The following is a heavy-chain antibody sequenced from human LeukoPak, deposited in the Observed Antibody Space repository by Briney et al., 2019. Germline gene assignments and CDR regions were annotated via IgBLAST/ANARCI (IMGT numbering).Heavy chain of an antibody. CDR1: GFMFGDYA. J-gene: IGHJ4*02. V-gene: IGHV3-49*04. CDR2: IRSKAYGGTT. Sequence: PGGSLRLSCTTSGFMFGDYAMTWVRQAPGKGLEWVGFIRSKAYGGTTDYAASVKGRFTISRDDSKGVASLQMNSLKTEDTAVYYCTREWTSSPYSGSYNRPLEYWDQGTVVTVSS. D-gene: IGHD1-26*01. CDR3: TREWTSSPYSGSYNRPLEY.